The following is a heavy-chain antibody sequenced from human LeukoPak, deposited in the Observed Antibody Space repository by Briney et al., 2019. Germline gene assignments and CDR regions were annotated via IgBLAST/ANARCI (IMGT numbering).Heavy chain of an antibody. V-gene: IGHV3-23*01. CDR2: ISGSGGST. CDR3: AKAYYYDSSGYYYKFTYLDS. CDR1: GFTFNNYA. D-gene: IGHD3-22*01. Sequence: PGGSLRLSCAASGFTFNNYAMNWVRQAPGKGLEWVSAISGSGGSTYYADSVKGRFTISRDNSKNTLYLQMNSLRAEDTAVYYCAKAYYYDSSGYYYKFTYLDSWGQGTLVTVSS. J-gene: IGHJ4*02.